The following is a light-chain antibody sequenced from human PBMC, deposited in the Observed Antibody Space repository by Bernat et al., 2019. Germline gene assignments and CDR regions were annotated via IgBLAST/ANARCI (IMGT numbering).Light chain of an antibody. CDR3: QKYNSVPLT. V-gene: IGKV1-27*01. Sequence: DIQMTQSPSSLSAYVGDRVTITCRASQGIRNDLAWYQQKPGKLPKLLISAASTLQSGVPYRFSGSGSGTDFTPTISRLQPEDVATYYCQKYNSVPLTFGGGTKVEI. J-gene: IGKJ4*01. CDR2: AAS. CDR1: QGIRND.